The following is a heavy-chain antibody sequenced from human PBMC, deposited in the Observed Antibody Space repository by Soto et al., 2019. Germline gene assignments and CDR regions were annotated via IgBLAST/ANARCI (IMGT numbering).Heavy chain of an antibody. J-gene: IGHJ5*02. V-gene: IGHV3-23*01. D-gene: IGHD3-3*01. CDR2: VSADGGST. CDR1: GFTFSSHV. Sequence: GGSLRLSCAASGFTFSSHVMSWVRQAPGKGLEWVSGVSADGGSTYYADYVKGRFTISGDNSKNTLYLQMNSLRAEDTAVYYCAKHLSSIYENWFDPWGQGTLVTVSS. CDR3: AKHLSSIYENWFDP.